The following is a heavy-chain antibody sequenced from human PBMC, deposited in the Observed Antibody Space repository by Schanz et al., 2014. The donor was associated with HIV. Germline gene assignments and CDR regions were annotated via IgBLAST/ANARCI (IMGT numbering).Heavy chain of an antibody. CDR1: GFMFSSYA. CDR2: INGDGSTT. J-gene: IGHJ2*01. Sequence: EVQLVESGGGLVQPGGSLRLSCAASGFMFSSYAMNWVRQPPGKGLEWVSRINGDGSTTSYADSVKGRFTISRDNAKNTLYLQLNSLRAEDTAVYYCARPTGAQYFDLWGRGTLVTVSS. V-gene: IGHV3-74*02. D-gene: IGHD7-27*01. CDR3: ARPTGAQYFDL.